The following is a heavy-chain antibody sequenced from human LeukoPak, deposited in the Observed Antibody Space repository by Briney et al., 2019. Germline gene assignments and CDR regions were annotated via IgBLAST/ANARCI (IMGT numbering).Heavy chain of an antibody. V-gene: IGHV3-21*01. CDR2: ISTNNSYI. CDR3: ASRKWAN. J-gene: IGHJ4*02. CDR1: GFTFTSYS. Sequence: WRSLRLSCATSGFTFTSYSINWDRNAPSQWLDLDSSISTNNSYIYYADSVKGRFTISRDNAKNSLYLQMNSLRAEDTAVYYCASRKWANWGQGTLVTVS. D-gene: IGHD2-8*01.